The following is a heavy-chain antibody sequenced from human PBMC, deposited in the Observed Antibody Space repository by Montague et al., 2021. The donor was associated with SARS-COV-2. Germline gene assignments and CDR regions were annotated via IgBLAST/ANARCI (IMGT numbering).Heavy chain of an antibody. CDR1: EFTVSSNY. CDR3: ASRNYGSGLEEIDY. D-gene: IGHD3-10*01. J-gene: IGHJ4*02. CDR2: IYSGGST. Sequence: SMRLSCLASEFTVSSNYMSWVRQAPGKGLEWVSVIYSGGSTYYAXSVRGRFTISRDNSKNTLYLQMNSLRAEDTAVYYCASRNYGSGLEEIDYWGQGILVTVSS. V-gene: IGHV3-66*01.